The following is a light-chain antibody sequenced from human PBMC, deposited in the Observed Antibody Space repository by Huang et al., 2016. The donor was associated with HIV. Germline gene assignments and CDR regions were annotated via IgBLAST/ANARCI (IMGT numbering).Light chain of an antibody. Sequence: DIQMTQSPSIVSAAVGDRVTITCRASQSIVRWLAWYQQKPGKAPKLLVYQATNLESGVPSRFSGSGSATEFTLTISSLQPDELATYYCQQYNSDSWTFGQGTKVEIK. CDR2: QAT. CDR3: QQYNSDSWT. J-gene: IGKJ1*01. V-gene: IGKV1-5*03. CDR1: QSIVRW.